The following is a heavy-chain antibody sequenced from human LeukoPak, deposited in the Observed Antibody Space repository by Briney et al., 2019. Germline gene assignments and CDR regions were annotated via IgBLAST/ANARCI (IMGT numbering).Heavy chain of an antibody. Sequence: VTVKVSCKTSGYTFSNFGINWVRQAPGQGLEWMGWISGNNDNPNYGQKFQGRLTVTTDSSTSTAYMELRNLRFDDTAVYYCARDGTSTDDYWGQGTLVTVSS. V-gene: IGHV1-18*01. J-gene: IGHJ4*02. CDR1: GYTFSNFG. CDR2: ISGNNDNP. CDR3: ARDGTSTDDY. D-gene: IGHD2-2*01.